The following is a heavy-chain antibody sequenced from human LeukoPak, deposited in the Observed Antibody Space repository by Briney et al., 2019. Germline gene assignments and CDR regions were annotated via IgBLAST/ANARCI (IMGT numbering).Heavy chain of an antibody. J-gene: IGHJ4*02. D-gene: IGHD6-13*01. CDR1: GFIFSTYS. V-gene: IGHV3-21*01. CDR2: IRSSGFI. CDR3: ARDRIAAAGTDYDY. Sequence: GGSLRLSCAASGFIFSTYSMNWVRQTPGKGLEWVSSIRSSGFIYYANSVKGRFTISRDSAKNSLYLQMNSLRVEDTAVYYCARDRIAAAGTDYDYWGQGALVTVSS.